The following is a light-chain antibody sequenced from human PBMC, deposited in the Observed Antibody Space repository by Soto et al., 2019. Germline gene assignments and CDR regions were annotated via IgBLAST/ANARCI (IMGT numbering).Light chain of an antibody. CDR1: QNIRNY. Sequence: DIQMTQSPSSLSASVGDRVTITCRASQNIRNYLNWYQQKPGDAPKLLIYAASTLQGAVPSRFSGSGSGTDFTPTISSLQPEDFATYHCQQGHSTPYTFGQGTRLEI. J-gene: IGKJ2*01. CDR3: QQGHSTPYT. CDR2: AAS. V-gene: IGKV1-39*01.